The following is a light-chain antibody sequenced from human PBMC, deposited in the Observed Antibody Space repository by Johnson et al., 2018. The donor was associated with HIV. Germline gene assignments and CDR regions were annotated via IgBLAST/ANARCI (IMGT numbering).Light chain of an antibody. J-gene: IGLJ1*01. CDR1: SSNIGNNY. Sequence: QSVLTQPPSVSAAPGQKVTISCSGSSSNIGNNYVSWYQVLPGAAPKLLIYKNNERPSGIPDRFSGSKSGTSATLGITGLQTGDEADYYCGTWDSSLSPGGVFGTGTKVTV. V-gene: IGLV1-51*02. CDR3: GTWDSSLSPGGV. CDR2: KNN.